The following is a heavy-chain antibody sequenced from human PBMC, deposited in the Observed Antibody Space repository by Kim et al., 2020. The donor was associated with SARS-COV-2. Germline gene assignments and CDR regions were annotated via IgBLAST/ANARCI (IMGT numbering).Heavy chain of an antibody. CDR3: ASHYGDYEYYFDY. CDR2: IRYRRST. V-gene: IGHV4-61*07. Sequence: PPGKGLEWIREIRYRRSTNYNPSLTGRVTIAVDTSKNQFSLKLSSVTAADTAVYYCASHYGDYEYYFDYWGQGTLVTVSS. J-gene: IGHJ4*02. D-gene: IGHD4-17*01.